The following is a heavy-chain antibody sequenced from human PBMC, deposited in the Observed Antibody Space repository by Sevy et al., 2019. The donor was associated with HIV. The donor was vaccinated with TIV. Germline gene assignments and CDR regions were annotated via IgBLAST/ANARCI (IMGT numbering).Heavy chain of an antibody. CDR3: ARAMTTVTTYGMDV. D-gene: IGHD4-17*01. J-gene: IGHJ6*02. CDR1: GFTFSSYD. V-gene: IGHV3-13*01. CDR2: IGTAGDT. Sequence: GGSLRLSCAPSGFTFSSYDMHWVRQATGKGLEWVSAIGTAGDTYYPGSVKGRFTISRENAKNSLYLQMNSLRAGDTAVYYCARAMTTVTTYGMDVWGQGTTVTVSS.